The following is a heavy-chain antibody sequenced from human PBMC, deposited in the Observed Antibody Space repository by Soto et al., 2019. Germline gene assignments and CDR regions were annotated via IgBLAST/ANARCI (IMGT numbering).Heavy chain of an antibody. D-gene: IGHD3-22*01. CDR2: IYYSGST. Sequence: SETLSLTCTVSGGSISSGDYYRSWIRQPPGKGLEWIGYIYYSGSTYYNPSLKSRVTISVDTSKNQFSLKLSSVTAADTAVYYCARVPTYYYDSSGYYSFDYWGQGTLVTVSS. J-gene: IGHJ4*02. CDR3: ARVPTYYYDSSGYYSFDY. CDR1: GGSISSGDYY. V-gene: IGHV4-30-4*01.